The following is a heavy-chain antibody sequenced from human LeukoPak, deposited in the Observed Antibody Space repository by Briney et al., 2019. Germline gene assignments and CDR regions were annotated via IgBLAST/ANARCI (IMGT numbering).Heavy chain of an antibody. CDR3: ARATPRYCSGGSCYSAADY. J-gene: IGHJ4*02. CDR2: IYYSGST. D-gene: IGHD2-15*01. CDR1: GGSISSYS. Sequence: SETLSLTCTVSGGSISSYSWSWIRQPPGKGLEWIGYIYYSGSTNYNPSLKSRVTISVDTSKNQFSLKLSSVTAADTAVYYCARATPRYCSGGSCYSAADYWGQGTLVTVSS. V-gene: IGHV4-59*01.